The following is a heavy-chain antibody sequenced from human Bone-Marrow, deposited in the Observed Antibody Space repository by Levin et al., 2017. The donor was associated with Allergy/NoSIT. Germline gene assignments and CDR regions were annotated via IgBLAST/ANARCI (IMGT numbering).Heavy chain of an antibody. V-gene: IGHV1-2*02. J-gene: IGHJ4*02. CDR1: GYTFTGYY. Sequence: GESLKISCRASGYTFTGYYMHWVRQAPGQGLDWMGWIDPKTGATNSAQKFQGRVTMTNDASISTAYMELSSLRSDDTAVYYCARAVFGEVIDYWGQGTLVPVSS. CDR3: ARAVFGEVIDY. D-gene: IGHD3-16*02. CDR2: IDPKTGAT.